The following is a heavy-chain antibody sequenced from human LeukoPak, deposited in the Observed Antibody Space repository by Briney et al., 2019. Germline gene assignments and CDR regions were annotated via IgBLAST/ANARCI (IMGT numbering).Heavy chain of an antibody. J-gene: IGHJ4*02. Sequence: GGSLRLSCAASGFTVSSNYMSWVRQAPGKGLEWVSVIYSGGSTYYADSVKGRFTISRDNSKNTLYLQMNSLRAEDTAVYYCARDAGYSNYVDYWGQGTLVTVSS. D-gene: IGHD4-11*01. CDR3: ARDAGYSNYVDY. CDR1: GFTVSSNY. CDR2: IYSGGST. V-gene: IGHV3-66*01.